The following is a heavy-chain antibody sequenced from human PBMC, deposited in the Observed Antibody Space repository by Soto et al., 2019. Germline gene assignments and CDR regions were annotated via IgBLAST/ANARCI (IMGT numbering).Heavy chain of an antibody. D-gene: IGHD5-18*01. CDR3: ASGIQLWLRRINNGYSG. V-gene: IGHV1-69*12. CDR1: GGTFSTYA. Sequence: QVQLVQSGAEVKKPESSVKVSCKAPGGTFSTYAISWVRQAPGQGLEWMGGIIPMFGTANYAQRFQDRVTITADESTNTDDMELSSLRSEDTAVYFCASGIQLWLRRINNGYSGWGQGTLVTVSS. CDR2: IIPMFGTA. J-gene: IGHJ4*02.